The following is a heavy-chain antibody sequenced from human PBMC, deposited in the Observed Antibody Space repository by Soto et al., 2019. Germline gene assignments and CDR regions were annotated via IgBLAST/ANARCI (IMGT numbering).Heavy chain of an antibody. V-gene: IGHV3-23*01. CDR3: AAPVPAVTHYHYYNMDV. CDR1: GFTFNYYD. Sequence: EVQLLETGGGLAQPGGSLRLSCAASGFTFNYYDMSWVRQAPGKGLEWVSTISSSGVTTYYADSVKGRFTISRDNSKNPLYLQLNSLRADDTAVYYCAAPVPAVTHYHYYNMDVWGQGTTVTVS. J-gene: IGHJ6*02. D-gene: IGHD6-13*01. CDR2: ISSSGVTT.